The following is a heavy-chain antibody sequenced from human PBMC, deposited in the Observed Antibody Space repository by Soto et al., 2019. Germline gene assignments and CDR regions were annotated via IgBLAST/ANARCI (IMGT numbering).Heavy chain of an antibody. CDR3: ARGGIITIRGVIIDAFDI. J-gene: IGHJ3*02. CDR1: GYTFTGYY. Sequence: ASVKVSCKASGYTFTGYYMHWVRQAPGQGLEWMGWINPNSGGTNYAQKFQGWVTMTRDTSISTAYMELSRLRSDDTAVYYCARGGIITIRGVIIDAFDIWGQGTMVTVSS. V-gene: IGHV1-2*04. CDR2: INPNSGGT. D-gene: IGHD3-10*01.